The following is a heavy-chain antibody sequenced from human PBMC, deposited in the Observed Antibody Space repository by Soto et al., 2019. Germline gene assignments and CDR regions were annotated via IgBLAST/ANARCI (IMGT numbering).Heavy chain of an antibody. D-gene: IGHD3-3*01. CDR1: GYTFTGYY. CDR2: INPNSGGT. J-gene: IGHJ5*02. V-gene: IGHV1-2*02. Sequence: ASVKVSCKASGYTFTGYYMHWVRQAPGQGLEWMGWINPNSGGTNYAQKFQGRVTMTRDTSVSTAYMELSRLRSDDTAVYYCARDGGGLTISGVVIIGSFDPWGQGTLVTVSS. CDR3: ARDGGGLTISGVVIIGSFDP.